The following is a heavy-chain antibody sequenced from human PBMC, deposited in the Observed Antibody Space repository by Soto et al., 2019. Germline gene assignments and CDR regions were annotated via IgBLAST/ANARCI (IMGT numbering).Heavy chain of an antibody. Sequence: GESLKISCKGSGYSCTSYWIGWVRQMPGKGLEWMGIVYPGDSDTRYSPSFQGQVTISADKSISTAYLQWSSLKASDTAMYYCARLPDYYDSSGYYQGYYYYGMDVWGQRTTVTVSS. CDR2: VYPGDSDT. J-gene: IGHJ6*02. CDR1: GYSCTSYW. V-gene: IGHV5-51*01. D-gene: IGHD3-22*01. CDR3: ARLPDYYDSSGYYQGYYYYGMDV.